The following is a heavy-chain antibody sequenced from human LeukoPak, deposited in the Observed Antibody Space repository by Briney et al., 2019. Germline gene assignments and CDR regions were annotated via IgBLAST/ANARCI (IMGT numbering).Heavy chain of an antibody. CDR1: GGSFSDYY. V-gene: IGHV4-34*01. J-gene: IGHJ2*01. D-gene: IGHD3-3*01. Sequence: SETLSLTCAVYGGSFSDYYWSWIRQTPGEGLQWIGGIKYSGSTDYNPSLKSRVTMSVDTSKNQFSLKLTSVTAPDTAVYYCARGVLAKGYFDLWGRDTLVTVSS. CDR3: ARGVLAKGYFDL. CDR2: IKYSGST.